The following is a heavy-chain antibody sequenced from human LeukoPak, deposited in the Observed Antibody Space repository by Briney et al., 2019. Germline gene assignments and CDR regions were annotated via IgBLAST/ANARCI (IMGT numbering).Heavy chain of an antibody. J-gene: IGHJ5*02. D-gene: IGHD4-11*01. V-gene: IGHV3-23*01. CDR3: ASHLTATIGHWFDP. CDR1: GFTFSSYV. Sequence: GGSLRLSCEASGFTFSSYVMSWVRQAPGKGLEWVSSISDGGDNTYYTDSVEGRFTVSRDDSKNTLYLQMNSLRAEDTAVYYCASHLTATIGHWFDPWGPGTLVTVSS. CDR2: ISDGGDNT.